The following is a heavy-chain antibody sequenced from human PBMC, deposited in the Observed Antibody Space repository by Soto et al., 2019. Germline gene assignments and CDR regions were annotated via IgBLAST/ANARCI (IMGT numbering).Heavy chain of an antibody. CDR2: ISAYNGNT. D-gene: IGHD6-6*01. J-gene: IGHJ6*02. V-gene: IGHV1-18*01. Sequence: ASVKVSCKASGYTFTSYGISWVRQAPGQGFEWMGWISAYNGNTNYAQKLQGRVTMTTDTSTSTAYMELRSLRSDDTAVYYCARARQYSSSSVYYYGMDVWGQGTTVTVSS. CDR1: GYTFTSYG. CDR3: ARARQYSSSSVYYYGMDV.